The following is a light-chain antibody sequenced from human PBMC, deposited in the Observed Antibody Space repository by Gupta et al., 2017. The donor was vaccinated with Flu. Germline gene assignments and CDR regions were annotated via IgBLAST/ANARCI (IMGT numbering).Light chain of an antibody. CDR1: ESLNRKY. V-gene: IGKV3-20*01. CDR2: GAS. CDR3: QQYDKSPRT. J-gene: IGKJ1*01. Sequence: GTLSLSPGERATLSCRASESLNRKYVAWYQQKPGQAPRLLIYGASSRATGIPDRFSGSGFGTDFTLTVSRLESEDFAVYYCQQYDKSPRTFGHGTKVEIK.